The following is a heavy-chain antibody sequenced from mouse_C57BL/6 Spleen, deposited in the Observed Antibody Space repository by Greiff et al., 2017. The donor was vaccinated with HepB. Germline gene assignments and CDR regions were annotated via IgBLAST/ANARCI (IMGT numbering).Heavy chain of an antibody. CDR2: IYPGSGNT. V-gene: IGHV1-76*01. CDR3: ARSEYYYGSSSYAMDY. Sequence: VQLQQSGAELVRPGASVKLSCKASGYTFTDYYINWVKQRPGQGLEWIARIYPGSGNTYYNEKFKGKATLTAEKSSSTAYMQLSSLTSEDSAVYFCARSEYYYGSSSYAMDYWGQGTSVTVSS. J-gene: IGHJ4*01. CDR1: GYTFTDYY. D-gene: IGHD1-1*01.